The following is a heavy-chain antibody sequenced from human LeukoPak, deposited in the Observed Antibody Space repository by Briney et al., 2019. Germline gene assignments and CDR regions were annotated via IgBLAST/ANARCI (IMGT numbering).Heavy chain of an antibody. V-gene: IGHV4-39*01. D-gene: IGHD3-22*01. CDR3: ASLSKYYYESRGFFDY. Sequence: PSGTLSLTCNVSGGSISSSSYYWGWIRQPPGKGLEYIGSISYSGSTYYNPSLKSRVTISVDTSKNQFSLKLSSVTAADTAVYYCASLSKYYYESRGFFDYWGQGTLVTVSS. CDR1: GGSISSSSYY. CDR2: ISYSGST. J-gene: IGHJ4*02.